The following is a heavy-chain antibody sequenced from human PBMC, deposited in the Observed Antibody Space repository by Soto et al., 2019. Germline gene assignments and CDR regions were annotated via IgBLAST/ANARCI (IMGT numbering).Heavy chain of an antibody. CDR2: ISGSGANT. V-gene: IGHV3-23*01. CDR1: GFTFSSHA. Sequence: LRLSCAASGFTFSSHAMSWVRQAPGKGLEWVSAISGSGANTFYADSVKGRFTTSRDNSKNTLYLQMNSLRAEDTAIYYCAKGLPTYDYWGQGILVTVSS. CDR3: AKGLPTYDY. J-gene: IGHJ4*02.